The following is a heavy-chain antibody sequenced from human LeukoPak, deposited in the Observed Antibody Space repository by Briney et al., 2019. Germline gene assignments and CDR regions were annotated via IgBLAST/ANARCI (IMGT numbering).Heavy chain of an antibody. D-gene: IGHD3-10*01. V-gene: IGHV3-21*01. CDR2: IGISSTYI. CDR3: ATRGVTDYYFDY. J-gene: IGHJ4*02. CDR1: GFTFSSYG. Sequence: GGSLRLSCAASGFTFSSYGMHWVRQAPGKGLEWVSSIGISSTYIYYADSLRGRFTISRDNAKNSLYLQMNSLRAEDTAVYYCATRGVTDYYFDYWGQGTLVAVSS.